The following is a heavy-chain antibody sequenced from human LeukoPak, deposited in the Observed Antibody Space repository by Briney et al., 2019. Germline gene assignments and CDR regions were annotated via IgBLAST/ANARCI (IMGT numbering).Heavy chain of an antibody. D-gene: IGHD2-2*01. CDR1: GYTFTSYA. J-gene: IGHJ6*04. V-gene: IGHV1-3*01. CDR3: ARGPSDIVAVPVEYYYGMDV. Sequence: ASVKVSCKASGYTFTSYAMHWVRQAPGQRLEWMGWINAGNGNTKYSRKFQGRVTITRDTSASTAYMELSSLRSEDTAVYYCARGPSDIVAVPVEYYYGMDVWGKGTTVTVSS. CDR2: INAGNGNT.